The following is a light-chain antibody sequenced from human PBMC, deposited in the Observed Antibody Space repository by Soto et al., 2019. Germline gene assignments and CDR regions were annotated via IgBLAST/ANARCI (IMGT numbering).Light chain of an antibody. CDR3: LQHNSYPRVT. Sequence: DIQITQSPSTLSASVGYRFTITCLASQSISSWLAWYQQKPWKAPKLLIYAASSLQSGVPSRFSGSGSGTEFTLTISSLQPEDFATYYCLQHNSYPRVTFGGGTTVDI. J-gene: IGKJ4*01. CDR1: QSISSW. CDR2: AAS. V-gene: IGKV1-5*01.